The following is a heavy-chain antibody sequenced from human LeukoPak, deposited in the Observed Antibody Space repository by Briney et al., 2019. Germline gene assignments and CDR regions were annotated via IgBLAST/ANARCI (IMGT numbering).Heavy chain of an antibody. V-gene: IGHV3-7*01. CDR2: IKQDGSVI. Sequence: PSETLSLTCTVSGGSISIYYWNWIRQAPGKGLEWVALIKQDGSVIHYVDSVKGRFTISRDNAKNSLSLQMNSLRADDTAVYYCAGDEGWTFDIWGQGTKVTVSS. CDR1: GGSISIYY. J-gene: IGHJ3*02. D-gene: IGHD5-24*01. CDR3: AGDEGWTFDI.